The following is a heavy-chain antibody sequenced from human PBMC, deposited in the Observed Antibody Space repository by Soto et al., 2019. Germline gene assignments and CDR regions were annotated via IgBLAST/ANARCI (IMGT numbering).Heavy chain of an antibody. CDR2: IFSNDEK. Sequence: SGPTLVNPTETLTLTCTVSGFSLSNARMGVSWIRQPPGKALEWLAHIFSNDEKSSSTSLKSRLTISKDTSKSQVVLTMTNMDPVDTATYYCARLYYYGSGTKAVYYYYHMDVWGKGTTVTVSS. J-gene: IGHJ6*03. D-gene: IGHD3-10*01. CDR1: GFSLSNARMG. CDR3: ARLYYYGSGTKAVYYYYHMDV. V-gene: IGHV2-26*01.